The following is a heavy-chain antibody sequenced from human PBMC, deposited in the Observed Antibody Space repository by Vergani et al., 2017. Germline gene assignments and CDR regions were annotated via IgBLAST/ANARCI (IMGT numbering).Heavy chain of an antibody. CDR2: IYWNDDK. D-gene: IGHD3-9*01. Sequence: QVTLKESGPTLVKPTQTLTLTCTFSGFSLSTSGVGVGWIRQPLEKALEWLALIYWNDDKRYSPSLKSRLTITKDTSKNQVVLTMTNMDPVDTATYYCAHIPTYYDILTGYYTGALFDYWGQGTLVTVSS. CDR1: GFSLSTSGVG. J-gene: IGHJ4*02. V-gene: IGHV2-5*01. CDR3: AHIPTYYDILTGYYTGALFDY.